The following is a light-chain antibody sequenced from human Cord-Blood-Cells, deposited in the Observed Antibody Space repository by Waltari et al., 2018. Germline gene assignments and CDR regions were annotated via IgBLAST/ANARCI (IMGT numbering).Light chain of an antibody. J-gene: IGKJ1*01. CDR2: DAS. Sequence: DTQITQSPSTLSASVGDRVTITCRASQIISSRLAWDQQKPGKAPKLLIYDASSLESGVQSRFSGSGSGTEFTLTISSLQPDDFATYYCQQYNSYWTFGQGTKVEIK. V-gene: IGKV1-5*01. CDR1: QIISSR. CDR3: QQYNSYWT.